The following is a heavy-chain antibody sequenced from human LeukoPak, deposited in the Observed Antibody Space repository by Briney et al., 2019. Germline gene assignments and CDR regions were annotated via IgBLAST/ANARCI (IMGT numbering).Heavy chain of an antibody. J-gene: IGHJ4*02. Sequence: GESLKISCKGSGYSFNTYWIGWVRQMPGKGLEWMGIIYPGDSDTRYSPSFQGQVTISADKSISTAYLQWSSLKASDTAMYYCARSLTPSTASPFDYWGQGTLVTVSS. CDR1: GYSFNTYW. CDR3: ARSLTPSTASPFDY. D-gene: IGHD3-9*01. CDR2: IYPGDSDT. V-gene: IGHV5-51*01.